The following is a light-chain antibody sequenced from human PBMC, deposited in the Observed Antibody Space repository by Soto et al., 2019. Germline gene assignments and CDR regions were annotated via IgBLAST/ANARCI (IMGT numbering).Light chain of an antibody. CDR1: QSVLYSSNSKNY. CDR2: WAS. CDR3: QQYYSSPVT. Sequence: DIVLTQTPDSLAVSLGERATINCRSSQSVLYSSNSKNYLAWYQQKPGRTPKLLLYWASTRDSGVPDRFSGSGSGKVFTLTITSLQAEDVAAYYCQQYYSSPVTFGGGTKVEL. V-gene: IGKV4-1*01. J-gene: IGKJ4*01.